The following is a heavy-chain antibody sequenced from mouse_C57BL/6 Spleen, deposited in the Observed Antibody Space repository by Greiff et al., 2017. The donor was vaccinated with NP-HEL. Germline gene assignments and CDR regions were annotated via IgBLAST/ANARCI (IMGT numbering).Heavy chain of an antibody. V-gene: IGHV1-69*01. Sequence: QVQLKQPGAELVMPGASVKLSCKASGYTFTSYWMHWVKQRPGQGLEWIGEIDPSDSYTNYSQKFKGKSTLTVDKSSSTAYMQLSSLTSEDSAVYYCARGGSSGSDYWGQGTTLTVSS. CDR1: GYTFTSYW. D-gene: IGHD3-2*02. J-gene: IGHJ2*01. CDR3: ARGGSSGSDY. CDR2: IDPSDSYT.